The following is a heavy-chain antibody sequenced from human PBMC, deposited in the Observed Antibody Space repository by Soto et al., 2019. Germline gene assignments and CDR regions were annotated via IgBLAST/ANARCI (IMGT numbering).Heavy chain of an antibody. Sequence: EVQVLESGGGLVQPGGSLRLSCAASGFTFSSYAMTWVRQAPGKGLEWVSTISNGGGSTYYTDSVKGRFTISRDDSKNTLYLQMNRLRAEDTAVYYCAKEGCSSTSCYIGTQFDPWGQGTLVTVSS. CDR1: GFTFSSYA. CDR3: AKEGCSSTSCYIGTQFDP. CDR2: ISNGGGST. J-gene: IGHJ5*02. D-gene: IGHD2-2*02. V-gene: IGHV3-23*01.